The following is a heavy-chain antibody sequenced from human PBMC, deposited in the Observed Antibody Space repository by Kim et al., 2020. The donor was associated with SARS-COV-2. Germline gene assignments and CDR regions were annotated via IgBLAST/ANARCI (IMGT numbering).Heavy chain of an antibody. J-gene: IGHJ5*02. D-gene: IGHD4-4*01. Sequence: NYAQKFQGRVTMTPDSSTTTVYLELTSLRSDDTAVYFCARGDYKDFSWLAPWGQGTLVTVSS. V-gene: IGHV1-18*01. CDR3: ARGDYKDFSWLAP.